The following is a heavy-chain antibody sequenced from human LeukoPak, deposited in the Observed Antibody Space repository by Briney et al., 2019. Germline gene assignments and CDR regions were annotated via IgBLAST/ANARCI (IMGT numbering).Heavy chain of an antibody. CDR3: ARRGQLIIPYHGLDA. Sequence: GGSLRFSCAASGFSFGEYYITWIRQAPGKGLESVSYISSSGSTIHYADSVKGRFTVSRDNPKNSVYLQMNSLRAEDTAVYYCARRGQLIIPYHGLDAWGQGTTVIVSS. V-gene: IGHV3-11*01. D-gene: IGHD2-2*01. CDR2: ISSSGSTI. J-gene: IGHJ6*02. CDR1: GFSFGEYY.